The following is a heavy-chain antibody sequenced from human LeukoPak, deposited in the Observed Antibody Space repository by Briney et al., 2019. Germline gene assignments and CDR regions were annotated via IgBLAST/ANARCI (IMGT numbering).Heavy chain of an antibody. Sequence: SETLSLTCTVSGASISSSSYYWGWIRQPPGKGLEWIESISYSGSTYYNPSLKSRVTISVETSKNQFSLRVNSVTTADTALYYCARDRSGHIYGRSDSWGQGALVTVSS. CDR2: ISYSGST. J-gene: IGHJ4*02. D-gene: IGHD5-18*01. CDR1: GASISSSSYY. V-gene: IGHV4-39*07. CDR3: ARDRSGHIYGRSDS.